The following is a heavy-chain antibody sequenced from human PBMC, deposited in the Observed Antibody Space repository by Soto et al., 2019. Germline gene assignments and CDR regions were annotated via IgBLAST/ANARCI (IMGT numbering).Heavy chain of an antibody. V-gene: IGHV2-70*01. J-gene: IGHJ4*02. CDR2: VDWDDDK. CDR3: ARTPLTTGWSVDY. CDR1: GFSLSTNGMC. D-gene: IGHD6-19*01. Sequence: GSGPTLVNPTQTLTLTCTFSGFSLSTNGMCVSWIRQPPGKALEWLALVDWDDDKFYSISLRTRLTISRDTSKNQVVLTMTGMDPVDTATYYCARTPLTTGWSVDYWGQGTLVTVSS.